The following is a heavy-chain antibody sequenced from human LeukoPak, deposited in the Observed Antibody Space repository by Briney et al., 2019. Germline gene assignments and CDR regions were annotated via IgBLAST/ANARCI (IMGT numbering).Heavy chain of an antibody. V-gene: IGHV3-30-3*01. CDR2: ISYDGSNK. CDR3: AREGSSWNYFDY. J-gene: IGHJ4*02. D-gene: IGHD6-13*01. CDR1: GFTFSSYA. Sequence: GGSLRLSCAASGFTFSSYAMHWVRQAPGKGLEWVAVISYDGSNKYYADSVKGRFTISRGNSKNTLYLQMNSLRAEDTAVYYCAREGSSWNYFDYWGQGTLVTVSS.